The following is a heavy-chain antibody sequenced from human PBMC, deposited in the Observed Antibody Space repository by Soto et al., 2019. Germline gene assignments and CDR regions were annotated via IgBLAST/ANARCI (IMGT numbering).Heavy chain of an antibody. D-gene: IGHD3-3*01. CDR3: ARDPPPVYYDFWSGYPHAFDI. J-gene: IGHJ3*02. V-gene: IGHV4-34*01. CDR2: INHSGST. CDR1: GGSFSGYY. Sequence: PSETLSLTCAGYGGSFSGYYWSWIRQPPGKGLEWIGEINHSGSTNYNPSLKSRVTISVDTSKNQFSLKLSSVTAADTAVYYCARDPPPVYYDFWSGYPHAFDIWGQGTMVTVSS.